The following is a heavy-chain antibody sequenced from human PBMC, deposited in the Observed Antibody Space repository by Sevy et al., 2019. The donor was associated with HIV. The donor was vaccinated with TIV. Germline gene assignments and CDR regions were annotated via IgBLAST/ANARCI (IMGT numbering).Heavy chain of an antibody. D-gene: IGHD1-26*01. J-gene: IGHJ5*02. V-gene: IGHV3-7*01. CDR2: INRDGTQK. CDR1: GFTFTTYW. CDR3: AIESSGTSVVDL. Sequence: GGSLRLSCAASGFTFTTYWMIWIRQAPGKGLEWVANINRDGTQKYYADSLKDRFTISRDNAENSLYLQMDSLRAEDTALYYCAIESSGTSVVDLWGQGTLVTVSS.